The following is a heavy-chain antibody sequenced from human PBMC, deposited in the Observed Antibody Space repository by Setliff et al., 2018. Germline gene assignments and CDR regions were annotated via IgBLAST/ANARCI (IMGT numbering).Heavy chain of an antibody. D-gene: IGHD2-15*01. Sequence: LRLSCAASGFTFSIYSMNWVRQAPGKGLEWISYTSSGSNSIYYADSVMGRFTISRDNARNTLYLQMNSLGAEDTAVYYCAKDNGKGHLYLLEGYFDYRGQGALVTVSS. J-gene: IGHJ4*02. V-gene: IGHV3-48*01. CDR2: TSSGSNSI. CDR3: AKDNGKGHLYLLEGYFDY. CDR1: GFTFSIYS.